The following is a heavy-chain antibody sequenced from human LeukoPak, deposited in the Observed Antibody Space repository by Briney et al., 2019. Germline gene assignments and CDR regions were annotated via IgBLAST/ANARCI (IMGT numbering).Heavy chain of an antibody. Sequence: PSETLSLTCTVSGGSISSGGYYWSWIRQHPGKGLEWIGYIYYSGSTYYNPSLKSRVTISVDTSKNQFSLKLSSVTAADTAVYYCARGQGAKGAFDIWGQGTMVTVSS. CDR2: IYYSGST. CDR3: ARGQGAKGAFDI. D-gene: IGHD4/OR15-4a*01. J-gene: IGHJ3*02. V-gene: IGHV4-31*03. CDR1: GGSISSGGYY.